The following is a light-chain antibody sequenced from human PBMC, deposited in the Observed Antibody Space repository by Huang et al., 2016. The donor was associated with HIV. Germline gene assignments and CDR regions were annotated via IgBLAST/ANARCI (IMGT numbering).Light chain of an antibody. J-gene: IGKJ2*01. CDR1: HSLLYSSNNKNY. Sequence: DIVMTQSPDSLAVSLGERATIKCKSSHSLLYSSNNKNYLAWYQQKPGQPPKLLIYWASTREAGVPDRFTGSGSGTVFTLTISSLQAEDVAVYYCQQYYNTPLTFGQGTKLEIK. V-gene: IGKV4-1*01. CDR2: WAS. CDR3: QQYYNTPLT.